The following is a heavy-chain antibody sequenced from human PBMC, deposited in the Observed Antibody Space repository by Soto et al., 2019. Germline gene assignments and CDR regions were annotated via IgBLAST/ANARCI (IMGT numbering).Heavy chain of an antibody. V-gene: IGHV3-23*01. D-gene: IGHD6-19*01. CDR2: MSGSGGST. J-gene: IGHJ4*02. Sequence: EVQLLESGGGLVQPGGSLRLSCAASGFTFSSYAMSWVRQAPGKGLEWVSVMSGSGGSTYYADSVKGRFTISRDNSKNTLYLQMNSLRAEDTAVYYCARAFWAVAGTRYFDYWGQGTLVTVSS. CDR1: GFTFSSYA. CDR3: ARAFWAVAGTRYFDY.